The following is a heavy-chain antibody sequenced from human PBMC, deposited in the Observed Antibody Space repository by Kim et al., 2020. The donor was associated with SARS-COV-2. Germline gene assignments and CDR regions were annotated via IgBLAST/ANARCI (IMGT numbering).Heavy chain of an antibody. CDR2: IDPSDSYT. CDR1: GYSFTSYW. D-gene: IGHD1-26*01. CDR3: ASPWWGGSYDYSL. V-gene: IGHV5-10-1*01. Sequence: GESLKISCKGSGYSFTSYWISWVRQMPGKGLEWMGRIDPSDSYTNYSPSFQGHVTISADKSISTAYLQWSSLKASDTAMYYCASPWWGGSYDYSLWGQGTLVTVSS. J-gene: IGHJ4*02.